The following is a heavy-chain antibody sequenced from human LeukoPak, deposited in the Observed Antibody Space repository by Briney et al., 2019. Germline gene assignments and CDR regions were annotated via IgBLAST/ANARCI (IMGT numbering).Heavy chain of an antibody. J-gene: IGHJ4*02. V-gene: IGHV1-69*04. D-gene: IGHD3-10*01. CDR2: IIPILGIA. CDR1: GGTFSSYA. CDR3: ARDPGSPGYFDY. Sequence: SVKVSCKASGGTFSSYAISWVRQAPGQGLEWMGRIIPILGIANYAQKFQGRVTITADKSTSTAYMGLSSLRSEDTAVYYCARDPGSPGYFDYWGQGTLVTVSS.